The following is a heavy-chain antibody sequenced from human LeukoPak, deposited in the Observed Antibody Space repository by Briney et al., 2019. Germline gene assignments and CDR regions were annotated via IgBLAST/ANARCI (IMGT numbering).Heavy chain of an antibody. J-gene: IGHJ6*02. CDR2: ISSSSSYI. CDR1: GFTFSNYS. Sequence: GGSLRLSCAASGFTFSNYSMNWVRQAPGKGLEWVSSISSSSSYIYYADSVKGRFTISRDNAKNSLYLQMNSLRAEDTAVYYCARGAARPAPHHYYYYGMDVWGQGTTVTVSS. V-gene: IGHV3-21*04. CDR3: ARGAARPAPHHYYYYGMDV. D-gene: IGHD6-6*01.